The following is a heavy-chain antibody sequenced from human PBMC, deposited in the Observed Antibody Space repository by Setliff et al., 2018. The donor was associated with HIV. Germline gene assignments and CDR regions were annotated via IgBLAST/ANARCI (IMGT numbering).Heavy chain of an antibody. CDR3: ARVSNRQYMDV. CDR2: INAGNGNT. J-gene: IGHJ6*03. D-gene: IGHD4-4*01. V-gene: IGHV1-3*01. CDR1: GYTFTSYA. Sequence: ASVKVSCKASGYTFTSYAMHWVRQAPGQRLEWMRWINAGNGNTKYSQKSQGRVTITRDTSASTAYMELSSLRSEDTAVYYCARVSNRQYMDVWGKGTTVTVSS.